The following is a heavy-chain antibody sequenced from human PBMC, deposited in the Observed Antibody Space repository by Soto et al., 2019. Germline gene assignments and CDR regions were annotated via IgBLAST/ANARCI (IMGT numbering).Heavy chain of an antibody. CDR1: RFTFSTYW. CDR2: INSDGSST. D-gene: IGHD4-17*01. V-gene: IGHV3-74*03. J-gene: IGHJ3*02. Sequence: EVQLVESGGGLVQPGGSLRLSCAASRFTFSTYWMHCVRQVPGKGLVWVSRINSDGSSTTYADSVKGRFTISRDNAKNTLYLQMNSLRAEDTAVYYCARLRSTTLGGGDAFDTWGQGTMVTVSS. CDR3: ARLRSTTLGGGDAFDT.